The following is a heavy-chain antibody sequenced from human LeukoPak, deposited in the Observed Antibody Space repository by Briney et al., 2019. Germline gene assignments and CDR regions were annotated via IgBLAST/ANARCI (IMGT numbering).Heavy chain of an antibody. J-gene: IGHJ4*02. V-gene: IGHV4-39*07. CDR1: GGSISSSSYY. CDR2: IYYSGST. D-gene: IGHD3-3*01. CDR3: ARGSPYYDFWSGSHYFDY. Sequence: SETLSLTCTVSGGSISSSSYYWGWIRQPPGKGLEWIGSIYYSGSTYYNPSLKSRVTISVDTSKNQFSLKLSSVTAADTAVYYCARGSPYYDFWSGSHYFDYWGQGTLVTVSS.